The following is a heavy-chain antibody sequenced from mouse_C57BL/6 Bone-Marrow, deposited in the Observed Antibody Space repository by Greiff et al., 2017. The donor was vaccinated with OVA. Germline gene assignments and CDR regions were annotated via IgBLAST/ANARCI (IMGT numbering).Heavy chain of an antibody. Sequence: EVKLVESGGGLVQPGESLKLSCESNEYEFPSHDMSWVRKTPEKRLELVAAINSDGGSTYYPDTMERRFIISKDNTNKTLYLQMSSLRSEDTSLYYYAGRSGSSCVEGYFDVWGTGTTLTVSS. CDR3: AGRSGSSCVEGYFDV. J-gene: IGHJ1*03. CDR1: EYEFPSHD. CDR2: INSDGGST. D-gene: IGHD1-1*01. V-gene: IGHV5-2*01.